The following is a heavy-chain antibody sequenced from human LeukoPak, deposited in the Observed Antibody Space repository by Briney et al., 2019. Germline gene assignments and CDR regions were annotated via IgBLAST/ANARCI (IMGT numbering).Heavy chain of an antibody. D-gene: IGHD5-18*01. CDR1: GGSISSYY. Sequence: SETLSLTCTVSGGSISSYYWSWIRQPPGKGLEWIGYIYYSGSTNYNPSLKSRVTISVATSKNQFSLKLSSVTAADTAVYYCARLRGYSYGREYFQHWGQGTLVTVSS. CDR3: ARLRGYSYGREYFQH. V-gene: IGHV4-59*01. J-gene: IGHJ1*01. CDR2: IYYSGST.